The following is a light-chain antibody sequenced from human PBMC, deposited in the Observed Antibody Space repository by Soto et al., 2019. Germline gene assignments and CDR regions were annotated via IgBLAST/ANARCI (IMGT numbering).Light chain of an antibody. V-gene: IGLV2-14*01. J-gene: IGLJ1*01. Sequence: QSALTQPAFVSGSPGQSITISCTGTSSDVGGYKYVSWFQQHPGKAPKLVIYEVSNRPSGVSNRFSGSKSDNTASLTISGLQAEDEADYYCTSYTSVSSLGVFGTGTKLTVL. CDR2: EVS. CDR1: SSDVGGYKY. CDR3: TSYTSVSSLGV.